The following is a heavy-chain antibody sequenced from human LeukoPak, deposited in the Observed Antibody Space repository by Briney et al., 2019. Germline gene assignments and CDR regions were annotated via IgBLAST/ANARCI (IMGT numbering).Heavy chain of an antibody. J-gene: IGHJ3*02. CDR2: INPSGGTT. CDR3: ARELISGDWTWDI. Sequence: GASVKVSCKASGYTFTSYSLNWVRQAPGQGLEWRGIINPSGGTTNYAQKFQGRITMTRDTSTSTVYMELSSLRSEDTAVYYCARELISGDWTWDIWGQGTMVTVSS. CDR1: GYTFTSYS. V-gene: IGHV1-46*01. D-gene: IGHD2-21*02.